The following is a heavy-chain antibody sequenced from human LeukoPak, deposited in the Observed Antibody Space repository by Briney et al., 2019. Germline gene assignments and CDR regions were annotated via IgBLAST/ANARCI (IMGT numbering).Heavy chain of an antibody. D-gene: IGHD2-21*02. V-gene: IGHV3-23*01. Sequence: GGSLRLSCAASGFTFSSYAMSWVRQAPGKGLEWVSAISGGGGSTYYADSVKGRFTISRDNSKNTLYLQMNSLRAEDTAVYYCAKGSLAYCGGDCYGRYFDYWGQGTLVTVSS. CDR3: AKGSLAYCGGDCYGRYFDY. CDR1: GFTFSSYA. J-gene: IGHJ4*02. CDR2: ISGGGGST.